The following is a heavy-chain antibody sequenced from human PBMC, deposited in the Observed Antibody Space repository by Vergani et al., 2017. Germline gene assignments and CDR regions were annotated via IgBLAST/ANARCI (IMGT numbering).Heavy chain of an antibody. CDR2: IYYSGST. Sequence: QVQLQESGPGLVKPSETLSITFTVSGGPISSYYWSWIRQPPGKGLEWVGYIYYSGSTNYNPSLKSRVTISVDASKNQFSLKLSSVTDADTAVYFCARVRVGARGDYFDSWGQGTLVTVSS. V-gene: IGHV4-59*01. CDR1: GGPISSYY. CDR3: ARVRVGARGDYFDS. D-gene: IGHD1-26*01. J-gene: IGHJ4*02.